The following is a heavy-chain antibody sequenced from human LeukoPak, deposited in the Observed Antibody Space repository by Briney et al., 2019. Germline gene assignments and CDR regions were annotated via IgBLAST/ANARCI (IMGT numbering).Heavy chain of an antibody. D-gene: IGHD3-10*01. Sequence: SETLSLTCTVSGGSIGSYYWSWIRQPAGKGLEWIGRIYTTGGTDYNSSLKSRVTMSVDTSKNQFSLKLTSVTAADSAVYYCARDLPSYYFGSGNTFDPWGQGTLVTVSS. V-gene: IGHV4-4*07. J-gene: IGHJ5*02. CDR3: ARDLPSYYFGSGNTFDP. CDR2: IYTTGGT. CDR1: GGSIGSYY.